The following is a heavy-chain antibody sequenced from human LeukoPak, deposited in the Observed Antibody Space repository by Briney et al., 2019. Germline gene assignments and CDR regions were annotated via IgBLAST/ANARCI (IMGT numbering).Heavy chain of an antibody. J-gene: IGHJ6*02. CDR3: ARATSYFDMDV. CDR2: ISYGGSTI. Sequence: GGSLRLSCTASGFTFSSNSMNWVRQAPGKGLEWVSYISYGGSTIYYADSVKGRFIISRDNAKNSLYLQMSSLRDEDTAVYYCARATSYFDMDVWGQGTTVTVSS. V-gene: IGHV3-48*02. CDR1: GFTFSSNS. D-gene: IGHD3-22*01.